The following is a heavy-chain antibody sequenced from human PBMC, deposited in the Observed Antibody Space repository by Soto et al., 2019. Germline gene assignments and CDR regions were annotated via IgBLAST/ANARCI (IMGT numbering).Heavy chain of an antibody. D-gene: IGHD2-2*01. CDR2: ISAYNGNT. Sequence: ASVKVSCKASGYTFTSYGISWVRQAPGQGLEWMGWISAYNGNTNYAQKLQGRVTMTTDTSTSTAYMELRSLKASDTAIYYCGRQYCTRTTCDGWFDPWGQGTLVTVSS. V-gene: IGHV1-18*04. J-gene: IGHJ5*02. CDR1: GYTFTSYG. CDR3: GRQYCTRTTCDGWFDP.